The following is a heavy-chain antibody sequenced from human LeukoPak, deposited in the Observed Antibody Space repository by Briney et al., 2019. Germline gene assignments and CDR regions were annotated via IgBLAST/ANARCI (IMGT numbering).Heavy chain of an antibody. Sequence: KTGGSLRLSCAASGFTFSTYSMKWVRQAPGKGLEWVSSITSSGIYLYYADSVKGRFTISRDNANNSLYLQMNSLKVDDTAVYYCARDQAPLLGYFYYYMDVWGKGTTVTVSS. CDR3: ARDQAPLLGYFYYYMDV. V-gene: IGHV3-21*06. J-gene: IGHJ6*03. D-gene: IGHD2-21*01. CDR2: ITSSGIYL. CDR1: GFTFSTYS.